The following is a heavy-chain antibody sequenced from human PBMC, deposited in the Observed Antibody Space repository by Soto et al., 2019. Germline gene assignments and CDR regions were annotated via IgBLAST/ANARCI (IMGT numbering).Heavy chain of an antibody. J-gene: IGHJ4*02. Sequence: GGSLRLSCAASGLTFSSYAMSWVRQAPGKGLEKVSVISGSDDSTYYADTVKGRFTISRDNSKNTLYLQMNSLRAEDTAVYYCAKRSSSSTFDYWGQGTLVTVSS. CDR2: ISGSDDST. CDR1: GLTFSSYA. CDR3: AKRSSSSTFDY. V-gene: IGHV3-23*01. D-gene: IGHD6-6*01.